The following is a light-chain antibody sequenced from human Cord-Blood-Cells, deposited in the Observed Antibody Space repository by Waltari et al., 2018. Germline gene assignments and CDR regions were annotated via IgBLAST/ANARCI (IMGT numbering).Light chain of an antibody. J-gene: IGLJ1*01. CDR3: SSYAGSNNYV. Sequence: QSALTQPPSASGSPGQSVTIPCTGTSSDVGGYNYVPWYQQHPGKAPKLMIYEVSKRPSGVPDRFSGSKSGNTASLTVSGLQAEYEADYYCSSYAGSNNYVFGTGTKVTVL. CDR2: EVS. CDR1: SSDVGGYNY. V-gene: IGLV2-8*01.